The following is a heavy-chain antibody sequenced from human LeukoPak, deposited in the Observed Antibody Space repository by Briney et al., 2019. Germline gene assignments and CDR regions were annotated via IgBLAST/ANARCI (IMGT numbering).Heavy chain of an antibody. Sequence: GGSLRLSCAASGFTFSSYAMSWVRQAPGKGLEWVSAISGRGDSTYYADSVKGRFTISRDNSKNTVYLQMNSLRAEDTAVYYCAKDRVITFGGVLDYWGQGTLVTVSS. J-gene: IGHJ4*02. CDR2: ISGRGDST. D-gene: IGHD3-16*01. V-gene: IGHV3-23*01. CDR1: GFTFSSYA. CDR3: AKDRVITFGGVLDY.